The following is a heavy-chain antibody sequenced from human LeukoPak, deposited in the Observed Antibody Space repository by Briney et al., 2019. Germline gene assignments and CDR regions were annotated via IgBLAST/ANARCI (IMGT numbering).Heavy chain of an antibody. V-gene: IGHV3-23*01. CDR1: GFTFNSYA. Sequence: GGSLRLPCAASGFTFNSYAMSWVRQAPGKGLEWVSGISVAGSKRHYADSVKGRFTISRDNSKNTLYLQMNSLRAEDTALYYCAKDSLAYCTSSSCFDFDFWGQGALVTVSS. CDR2: ISVAGSKR. D-gene: IGHD2-2*01. CDR3: AKDSLAYCTSSSCFDFDF. J-gene: IGHJ4*02.